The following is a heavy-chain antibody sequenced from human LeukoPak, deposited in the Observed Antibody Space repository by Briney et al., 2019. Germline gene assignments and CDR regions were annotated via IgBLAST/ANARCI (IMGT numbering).Heavy chain of an antibody. Sequence: ASVKVSCKASGYTFTSYYMHWVRQAPGQGLEWMGRINPNSGGTNYAQKFQGRVTMTRDTSISTAYMELSRLRSEDTAVYYCARLPLRSIAVGYYGMDVWGQGTTVTVSS. J-gene: IGHJ6*02. V-gene: IGHV1-2*06. D-gene: IGHD6-6*01. CDR1: GYTFTSYY. CDR3: ARLPLRSIAVGYYGMDV. CDR2: INPNSGGT.